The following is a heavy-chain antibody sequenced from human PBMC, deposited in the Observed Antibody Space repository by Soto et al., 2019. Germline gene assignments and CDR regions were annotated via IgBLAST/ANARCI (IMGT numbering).Heavy chain of an antibody. CDR2: IYYSGST. CDR3: AIGDRGYSYGFDY. CDR1: GGSISSYY. Sequence: QVQLQESGPGLVKPSETLSLTCTVSGGSISSYYWSWIRQPPGKGLEWMGYIYYSGSTNYNPSLKSRVTISVDTSKNQFALKLRCVTAADTAVYYCAIGDRGYSYGFDYWGQGTLVTVSS. D-gene: IGHD5-18*01. V-gene: IGHV4-59*01. J-gene: IGHJ4*02.